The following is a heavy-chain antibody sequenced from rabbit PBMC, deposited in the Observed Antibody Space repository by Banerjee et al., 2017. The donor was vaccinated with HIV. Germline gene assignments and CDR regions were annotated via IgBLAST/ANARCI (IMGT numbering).Heavy chain of an antibody. Sequence: QSLEESGGDLVKPGASLTLTCTASGFSFSNGYVMCWVRQAPGKGLEWIACIGTGNGGVTFYASWAKGRFTISKTSSTTVTLQMTSLTAADTATYFCARGYNNDGYVFSLWGQGTLVTVS. J-gene: IGHJ4*01. D-gene: IGHD6-1*01. CDR2: IGTGNGGVT. V-gene: IGHV1S40*01. CDR3: ARGYNNDGYVFSL. CDR1: GFSFSNGYV.